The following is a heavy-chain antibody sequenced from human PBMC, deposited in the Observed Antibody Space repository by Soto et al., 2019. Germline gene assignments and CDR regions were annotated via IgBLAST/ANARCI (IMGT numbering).Heavy chain of an antibody. D-gene: IGHD3-10*01. CDR1: GYTFTSYG. Sequence: QVQLVQSGAEVKKPGASVKVSCKASGYTFTSYGISWVRQAPGQGLEWMGWISTYNGNTKYAQKLQGRVTMTTDTSTGTGDMELRSLRSDDTAVCYCAREVVRGGGSDYWGQGTLVSVSS. J-gene: IGHJ4*02. CDR3: AREVVRGGGSDY. V-gene: IGHV1-18*01. CDR2: ISTYNGNT.